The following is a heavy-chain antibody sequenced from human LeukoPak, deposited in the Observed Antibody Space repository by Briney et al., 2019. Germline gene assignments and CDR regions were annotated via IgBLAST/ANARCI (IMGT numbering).Heavy chain of an antibody. CDR1: GFTFSTYI. CDR2: ISGSGGST. Sequence: PGGSLRLSCAASGFTFSTYIMNWVRQAPGKGLEWVSAISGSGGSTYYADSVKGRFTISRDNSKNTLYLQMNSLRAEDTAVYYCAKGREQWPGVWDYWGQGTLVTVSS. J-gene: IGHJ4*02. V-gene: IGHV3-23*01. D-gene: IGHD6-19*01. CDR3: AKGREQWPGVWDY.